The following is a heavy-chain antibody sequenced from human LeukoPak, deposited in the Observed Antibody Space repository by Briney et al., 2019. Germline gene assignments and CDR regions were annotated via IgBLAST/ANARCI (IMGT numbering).Heavy chain of an antibody. CDR1: GFTFSTYA. CDR3: AGDRNSDWYSPLDY. CDR2: ISDSGGRT. D-gene: IGHD6-19*01. Sequence: PGGSLRLSCAASGFTFSTYAMTWVRQAPGRGLEWISGISDSGGRTSYTGSVEGRFTISRDNSRNTVYMQMDSLRAEDTAIYYCAGDRNSDWYSPLDYWGQGSQVTVSP. V-gene: IGHV3-23*01. J-gene: IGHJ4*02.